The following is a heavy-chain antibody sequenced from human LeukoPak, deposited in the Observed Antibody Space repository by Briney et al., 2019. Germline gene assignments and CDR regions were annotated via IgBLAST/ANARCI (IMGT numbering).Heavy chain of an antibody. CDR1: GGTFSSYA. CDR2: IIPIFGTA. CDR3: ATRASYDILTGYPY. D-gene: IGHD3-9*01. Sequence: SVKVSCKASGGTFSSYAISWVRQAPGQGLEWMGGIIPIFGTANYAQKFQGRVTITADESTSTAYMELSSLRSEDTAVYYCATRASYDILTGYPYWGQGTLVTVSS. J-gene: IGHJ4*02. V-gene: IGHV1-69*13.